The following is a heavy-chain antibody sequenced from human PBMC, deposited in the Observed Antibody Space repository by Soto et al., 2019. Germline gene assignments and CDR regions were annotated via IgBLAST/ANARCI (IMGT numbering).Heavy chain of an antibody. V-gene: IGHV3-53*01. Sequence: EVQLVESGGGLIQPGGSLRLSCAASGFTVSSNYMSWVRQAPGKGLEWVSVIYSGGSTYYADSVKGRFTISRDNSKNTLYLQMNSLRAEDTAVYDCARNYGGNEDDFDYWGQGTLVPVSS. D-gene: IGHD4-17*01. CDR2: IYSGGST. J-gene: IGHJ4*02. CDR3: ARNYGGNEDDFDY. CDR1: GFTVSSNY.